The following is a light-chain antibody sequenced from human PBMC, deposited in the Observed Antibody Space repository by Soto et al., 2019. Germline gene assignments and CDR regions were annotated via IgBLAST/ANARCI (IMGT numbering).Light chain of an antibody. CDR3: QQCDDFIT. Sequence: DIQMTQSPSSLSASVGDRVTITCQASQDIKNYLNWYQQKPGKAPKLLIYEASNLETGVPSRFSGSGSGRSFTFSISSLQPGYYCQQCDDFITFGGGTRIEIK. V-gene: IGKV1-33*01. CDR2: EAS. J-gene: IGKJ4*01. CDR1: QDIKNY.